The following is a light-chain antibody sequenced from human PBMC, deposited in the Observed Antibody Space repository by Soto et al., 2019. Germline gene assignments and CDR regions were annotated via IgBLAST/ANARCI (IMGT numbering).Light chain of an antibody. Sequence: QPPSASGTPGQRVTTSCSGSSSNIGSNTVNWYQHLPGTAPKLLIYSNSQRPSGVPDRFSGSKSGTSASLAISGLQSEDEADYSCAAWDDSLNGRVFGTGTKVTVL. CDR2: SNS. J-gene: IGLJ1*01. CDR3: AAWDDSLNGRV. V-gene: IGLV1-44*01. CDR1: SSNIGSNT.